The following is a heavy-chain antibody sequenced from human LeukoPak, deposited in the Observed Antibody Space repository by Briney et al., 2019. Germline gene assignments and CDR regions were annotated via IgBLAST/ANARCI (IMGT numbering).Heavy chain of an antibody. Sequence: PGGTLRLSCAASGFTFSSYGMSWVRQAPGKGLEWVSAISGSGGRTYYADSVKGRFTISRDNSKNTLYLQMNSLRAEDTAVYFCARDRSSGFSDAFDIWGQGTMVTVSS. CDR3: ARDRSSGFSDAFDI. CDR1: GFTFSSYG. J-gene: IGHJ3*02. V-gene: IGHV3-23*01. D-gene: IGHD6-19*01. CDR2: ISGSGGRT.